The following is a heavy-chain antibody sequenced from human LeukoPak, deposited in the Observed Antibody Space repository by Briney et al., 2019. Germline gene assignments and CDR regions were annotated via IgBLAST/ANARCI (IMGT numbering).Heavy chain of an antibody. CDR2: IYTSGST. CDR3: ARDIGYYDSSGYPRYAFDI. V-gene: IGHV4-4*07. J-gene: IGHJ3*02. CDR1: GGSISSYY. Sequence: SETLSLTCTVSGGSISSYYWSWIRQPAGRGLEWIGRIYTSGSTNYNPSLKSRVTMSVDTSKNQFSLKLSSVTAADTAVYYCARDIGYYDSSGYPRYAFDIWGQGTMVTVSS. D-gene: IGHD3-22*01.